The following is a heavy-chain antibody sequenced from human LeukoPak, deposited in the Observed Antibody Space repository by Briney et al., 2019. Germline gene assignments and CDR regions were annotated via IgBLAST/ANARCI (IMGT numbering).Heavy chain of an antibody. CDR2: IYSTGST. Sequence: SETLSLTCTVSGGSTSSYYWSWIRQPAGKGLEWIGRIYSTGSTNYNPSLESRVTMSVDTSKNQFSLRLSSVTAADTAVYYCAREGRPEVVVVVAPTDYYYYGMGVWGQGTTVTVSS. V-gene: IGHV4-4*07. CDR1: GGSTSSYY. CDR3: AREGRPEVVVVVAPTDYYYYGMGV. D-gene: IGHD2-15*01. J-gene: IGHJ6*02.